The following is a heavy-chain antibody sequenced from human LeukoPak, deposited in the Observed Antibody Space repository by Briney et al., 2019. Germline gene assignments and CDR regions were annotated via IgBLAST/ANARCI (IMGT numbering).Heavy chain of an antibody. D-gene: IGHD1-7*01. J-gene: IGHJ5*02. CDR2: IYPGDSDT. V-gene: IGHV5-51*01. CDR3: ARTTSRGRNYSGFDP. Sequence: RGESLKISCKGSGYSFTSYWIGWVRQMPGKGLEWMGIIYPGDSDTRYSPSFQGQVTILVDKSINTAYLHWSSLKASDTAMYYCARTTSRGRNYSGFDPWGQGTLVTVSS. CDR1: GYSFTSYW.